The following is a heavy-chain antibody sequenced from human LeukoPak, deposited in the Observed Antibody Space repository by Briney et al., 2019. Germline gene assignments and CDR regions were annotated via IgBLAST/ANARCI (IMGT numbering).Heavy chain of an antibody. CDR1: GFTFSSYA. Sequence: GRSLRLSCAASGFTFSSYAMHWVRQAPGKGLEWVAVISYDGSNKYYADSVKGRFTISRDNSKNTLYLQMNSLRAEDTAVYYCATHARGGLRFLEWFYYYYYMDVWGKGTTVTVSS. CDR3: ATHARGGLRFLEWFYYYYYMDV. CDR2: ISYDGSNK. J-gene: IGHJ6*03. V-gene: IGHV3-30-3*01. D-gene: IGHD3-3*01.